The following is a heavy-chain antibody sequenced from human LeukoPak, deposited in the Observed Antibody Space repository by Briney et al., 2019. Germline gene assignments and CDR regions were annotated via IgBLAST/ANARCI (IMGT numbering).Heavy chain of an antibody. CDR2: IIPIFGTT. J-gene: IGHJ4*02. D-gene: IGHD6-19*01. V-gene: IGHV1-69*13. Sequence: ASVKVSCKASGGTFITYTISWVRQAPGQGLEWMGGIIPIFGTTNYAQNFQGRVTITVDESTSTAYMELSSLRSEDTAVYYCAGAVAGANYYFDYWGQGTLVTVSS. CDR3: AGAVAGANYYFDY. CDR1: GGTFITYT.